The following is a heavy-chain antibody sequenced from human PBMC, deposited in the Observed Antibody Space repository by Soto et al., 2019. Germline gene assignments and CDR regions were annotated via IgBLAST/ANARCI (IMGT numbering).Heavy chain of an antibody. D-gene: IGHD3-22*01. CDR3: ASPMYYYDSSGYLLAPLGY. J-gene: IGHJ4*02. CDR2: IYFDGGNK. V-gene: IGHV3-33*01. CDR1: GFSFSNAN. Sequence: GGSLRLSCAASGFSFSNANMHWVRQAPGRGLDWVAGIYFDGGNKYYADSVKGRFTISRDNSKNTLYLQMNSLRAEDTAVYYCASPMYYYDSSGYLLAPLGYWGQGTLVTVSS.